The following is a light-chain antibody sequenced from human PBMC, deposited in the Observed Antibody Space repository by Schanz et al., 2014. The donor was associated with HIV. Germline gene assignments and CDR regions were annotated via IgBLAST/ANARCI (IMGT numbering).Light chain of an antibody. CDR2: ATS. Sequence: EIVLTQSPGTLSLSPGERATLSCRASQSVSSSYLAWYQQKPGQAPRLVIYATSTRAAGIPDRFSGTGSGTDFTLTISSLQSEDFAVYYCQQYNNWPRGTFGQGTKLEIK. J-gene: IGKJ2*01. CDR1: QSVSSSY. CDR3: QQYNNWPRGT. V-gene: IGKV3-20*01.